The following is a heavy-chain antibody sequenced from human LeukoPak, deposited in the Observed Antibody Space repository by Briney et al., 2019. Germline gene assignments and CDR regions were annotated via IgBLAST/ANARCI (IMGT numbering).Heavy chain of an antibody. V-gene: IGHV3-23*01. Sequence: GGSLRLSCAASGLTLSAYAMSWVRQAPGKGLKGVSAISGSGGSTYYADSVKGRFTISRDNSKNTLYLQMNSLRAEDTAVYYCAKDDDYGDYYDYWGQGTLVTVSS. D-gene: IGHD4-17*01. CDR3: AKDDDYGDYYDY. CDR1: GLTLSAYA. J-gene: IGHJ4*02. CDR2: ISGSGGST.